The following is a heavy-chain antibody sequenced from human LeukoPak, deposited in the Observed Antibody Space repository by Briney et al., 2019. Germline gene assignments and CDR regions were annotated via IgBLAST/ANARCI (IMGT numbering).Heavy chain of an antibody. Sequence: WGSLSLSCAASGFTVSSNYMNWDRQAPGRGLEGVSLSYNGGSTYYADSVRGRFPVSRDNSKNTLYLQLYNLRAEDTAVYYCARESSGWAAFDIWGQGTMVTVSS. J-gene: IGHJ3*02. CDR3: ARESSGWAAFDI. CDR1: GFTVSSNY. CDR2: SYNGGST. V-gene: IGHV3-53*01. D-gene: IGHD6-19*01.